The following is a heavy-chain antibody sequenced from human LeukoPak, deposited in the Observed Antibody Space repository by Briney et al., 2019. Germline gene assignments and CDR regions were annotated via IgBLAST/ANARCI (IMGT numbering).Heavy chain of an antibody. CDR2: INWNSGTI. D-gene: IGHD3-10*01. CDR3: AKPFGSGSYYFDS. V-gene: IGHV3-9*01. J-gene: IGHJ4*02. Sequence: AGGSLRLSCAASGFTFDDYSMHWVRLAPGKGLEWVSTINWNSGTIAYADFVKGRFTISRDNAKKSLYLEMSSLRVEDTALYYCAKPFGSGSYYFDSWGQGTLVAVSS. CDR1: GFTFDDYS.